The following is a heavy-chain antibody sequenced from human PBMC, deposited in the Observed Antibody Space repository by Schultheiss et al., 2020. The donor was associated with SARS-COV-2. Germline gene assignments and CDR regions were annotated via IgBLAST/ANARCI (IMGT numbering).Heavy chain of an antibody. CDR3: ARSRMPQRGYYYMDV. CDR2: IYTSGST. D-gene: IGHD2-2*01. J-gene: IGHJ6*03. Sequence: SGPTLVKPTPTLTLTCTVSGFSLSNARMGVSWIRQPPGKGLEWIGRIYTSGSTNYNPSLKSRVTISVDTSKNQFSLKLSSVTAADTAVNYCARSRMPQRGYYYMDVWGKGTTVTVSS. CDR1: GFSLSNARMG. V-gene: IGHV4-61*02.